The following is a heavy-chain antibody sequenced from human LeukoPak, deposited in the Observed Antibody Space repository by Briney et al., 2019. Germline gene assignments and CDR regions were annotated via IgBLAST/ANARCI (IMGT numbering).Heavy chain of an antibody. J-gene: IGHJ4*02. CDR1: GFAFDDYG. Sequence: GGSLRLSCAASGFAFDDYGMSWVRQAPGKGLEWVSGINWNGGSTGYADSVKGRFTISRDNAKNSLYLQMNSLRAEDTALYHCARAPPTTTDYGDYLTRWDYFDYWGQGTLVTVSS. D-gene: IGHD4-17*01. V-gene: IGHV3-20*01. CDR2: INWNGGST. CDR3: ARAPPTTTDYGDYLTRWDYFDY.